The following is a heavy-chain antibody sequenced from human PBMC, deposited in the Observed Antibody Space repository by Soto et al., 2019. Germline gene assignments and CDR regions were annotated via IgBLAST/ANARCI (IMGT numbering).Heavy chain of an antibody. D-gene: IGHD3-22*01. Sequence: EVQLVESGGDLVKPGGSLRLSCAASGFTFSSYSMNWVRQAPGQGLEWVSFISSSSTYIYYADSVKGRFTISRDNAQNSLDLQMNSLRAEDTAVYYCARGQGSSGSHLDYWGQGTLVTVSS. CDR1: GFTFSSYS. CDR2: ISSSSTYI. V-gene: IGHV3-21*01. J-gene: IGHJ4*02. CDR3: ARGQGSSGSHLDY.